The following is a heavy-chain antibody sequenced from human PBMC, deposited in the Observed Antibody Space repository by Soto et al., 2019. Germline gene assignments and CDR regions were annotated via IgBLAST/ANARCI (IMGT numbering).Heavy chain of an antibody. Sequence: ASVKVSCKASGYPFTGYYMHWVRQAPGQGLEWMGWINPNSGGTNYAQKFQGRVTMTRDTSISTAYMELSRLRSDDTAVYYCARVGSYCSSTSCHPGYSGYDWNIWGQGTMVTVSS. CDR1: GYPFTGYY. CDR2: INPNSGGT. J-gene: IGHJ3*02. V-gene: IGHV1-2*02. D-gene: IGHD2-2*01. CDR3: ARVGSYCSSTSCHPGYSGYDWNI.